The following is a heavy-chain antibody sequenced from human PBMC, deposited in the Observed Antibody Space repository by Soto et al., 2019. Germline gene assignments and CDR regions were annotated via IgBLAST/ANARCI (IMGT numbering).Heavy chain of an antibody. CDR2: ISYDGSNK. D-gene: IGHD2-2*01. V-gene: IGHV3-30-3*01. CDR3: ERGGYCSSILCGSAAVEI. J-gene: IGHJ3*02. Sequence: QVQLVESGGGVVQPGRSLRLSCAASGFTFSSYAMHWVRQAPGKGLEWVAVISYDGSNKYYEDSVKGRFTISRDNSKNMLYLQMHSQRDEDTAVYYCERGGYCSSILCGSAAVEIWGQGSLVTVSS. CDR1: GFTFSSYA.